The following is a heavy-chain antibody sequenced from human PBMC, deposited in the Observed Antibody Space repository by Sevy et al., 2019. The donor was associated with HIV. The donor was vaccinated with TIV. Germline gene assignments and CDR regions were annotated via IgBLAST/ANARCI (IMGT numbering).Heavy chain of an antibody. V-gene: IGHV3-7*01. CDR1: GFIFSGYW. CDR3: AGGRYCSGGGCYIDY. D-gene: IGHD2-15*01. Sequence: GGSLRLSCAAPGFIFSGYWMTWVRQAPGKGLEWVANIKFDGSEKYYVDSVKGRFTISRDNAKNSRFLQMNSLRAADTAVYYCAGGRYCSGGGCYIDYWGQGTLVTVSS. J-gene: IGHJ4*02. CDR2: IKFDGSEK.